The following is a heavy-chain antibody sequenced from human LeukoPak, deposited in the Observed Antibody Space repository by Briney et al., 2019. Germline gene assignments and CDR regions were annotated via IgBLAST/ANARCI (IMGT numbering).Heavy chain of an antibody. CDR1: GFTFSSYS. D-gene: IGHD6-19*01. V-gene: IGHV3-48*04. Sequence: GGSLRLSCAASGFTFSSYSMNWVRQAPGKGLEWVSYISSSSSTIYYADSVKGRFTISRDNAKNSLYLQMNSLRAEDTAVYYCARVAVAVTGEYYFDYWGQGTLVTVSS. J-gene: IGHJ4*02. CDR2: ISSSSSTI. CDR3: ARVAVAVTGEYYFDY.